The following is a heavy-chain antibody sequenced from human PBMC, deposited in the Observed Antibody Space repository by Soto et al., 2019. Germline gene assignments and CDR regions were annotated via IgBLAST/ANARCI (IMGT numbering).Heavy chain of an antibody. V-gene: IGHV4-31*03. J-gene: IGHJ4*02. CDR1: GGSISSGGYY. D-gene: IGHD6-13*01. CDR2: IYSSVST. CDR3: ARVRNWNRKFRSRPTLYSIDY. Sequence: PSETLSLTCTVSGGSISSGGYYCSWIRQHPGKGLEWIGYIYSSVSTYYNPSLKSRVTISVDTSKNQFSLKLSSVTAADTAVYYCARVRNWNRKFRSRPTLYSIDYWGQGTLVTVSS.